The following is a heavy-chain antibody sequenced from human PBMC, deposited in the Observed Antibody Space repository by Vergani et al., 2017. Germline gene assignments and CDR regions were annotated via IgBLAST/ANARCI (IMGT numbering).Heavy chain of an antibody. V-gene: IGHV3-33*06. CDR1: GFTFSSYA. J-gene: IGHJ5*02. CDR2: IWYDGSNK. Sequence: QVQLVESGGGVVQPGRSLRLSCAASGFTFSSYAMHWVRQAPGKGLEWVAVIWYDGSNKYYADSVKGRFTISRDNSKNTLYLQMNSLRAEDTAVYYCAKEGCSGGSCFSPAGWFDPWGQGTLVTVSS. CDR3: AKEGCSGGSCFSPAGWFDP. D-gene: IGHD2-15*01.